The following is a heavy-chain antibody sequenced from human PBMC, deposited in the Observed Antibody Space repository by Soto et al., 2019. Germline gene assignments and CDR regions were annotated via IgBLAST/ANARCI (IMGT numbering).Heavy chain of an antibody. CDR3: TRHVNCSSPSCPHLFDY. CDR1: GFTFSGSA. CDR2: IRSKANSYAT. Sequence: EVQLVESGGGLVQPGGSLKLSCAASGFTFSGSAMHWVRQASGKGLEWVGRIRSKANSYATAYAASVKGRFTISRDDSKNTAYLQMNSMETEDTAVYYCTRHVNCSSPSCPHLFDYWGQGTLVTVSS. V-gene: IGHV3-73*02. D-gene: IGHD2-2*01. J-gene: IGHJ4*02.